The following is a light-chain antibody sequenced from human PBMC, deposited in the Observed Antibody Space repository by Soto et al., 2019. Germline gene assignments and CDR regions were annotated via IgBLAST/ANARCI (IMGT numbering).Light chain of an antibody. J-gene: IGLJ2*01. CDR3: RSYTSSSTYVV. CDR1: SSDVGGYND. CDR2: DVS. Sequence: QSALTQPASVSGSPGQSITISCTGTSSDVGGYNDVSWYQQHPGKAPKLMIYDVSNRPSGVSNRFSGSKSGTTGSLTISGLQAEDEADYYCRSYTSSSTYVVFGGGTKLTVL. V-gene: IGLV2-14*01.